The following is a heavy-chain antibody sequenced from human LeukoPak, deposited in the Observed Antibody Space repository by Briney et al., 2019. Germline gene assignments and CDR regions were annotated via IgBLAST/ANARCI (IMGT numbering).Heavy chain of an antibody. V-gene: IGHV1-2*06. CDR3: ARGRAARNQNWFDP. CDR2: INPNSGGT. D-gene: IGHD2-15*01. Sequence: ASVKVSCKASGYTFTGYYMHWVRQAPGQGLEWMGRINPNSGGTNYAQKFQGRVTMTRDTSISTAYMELSRLRSDVTAVYYCARGRAARNQNWFDPWGQGTLVTVSS. J-gene: IGHJ5*02. CDR1: GYTFTGYY.